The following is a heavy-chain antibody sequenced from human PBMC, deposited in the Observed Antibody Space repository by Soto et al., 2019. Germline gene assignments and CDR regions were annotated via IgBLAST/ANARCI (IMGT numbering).Heavy chain of an antibody. V-gene: IGHV1-18*01. CDR2: INTYNSNT. CDR1: GYTFTSYG. J-gene: IGHJ4*02. D-gene: IGHD6-13*01. CDR3: ARKGIAAATTRYYFDY. Sequence: ASVKVSCKASGYTFTSYGITWVRQAPGQGLEWMGWINTYNSNTKYSQKFQGRVTITRDTSASTAYMELSSLRSEDTAVYYCARKGIAAATTRYYFDYWGQGTLVTVS.